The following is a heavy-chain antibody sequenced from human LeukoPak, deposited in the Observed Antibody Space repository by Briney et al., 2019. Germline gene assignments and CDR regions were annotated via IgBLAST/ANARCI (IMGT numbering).Heavy chain of an antibody. CDR2: ISGSGGST. CDR3: ANLASPRGDYNGY. D-gene: IGHD2-8*01. V-gene: IGHV3-23*01. J-gene: IGHJ4*02. Sequence: GGTLRLSCAASGFTFSSFGMSWVRQAPGKGLEWVSAISGSGGSTYYADSVKGRFTISRDNSKSTLYLQMNSLRAEDTAVYYCANLASPRGDYNGYWGQGTLVTVSS. CDR1: GFTFSSFG.